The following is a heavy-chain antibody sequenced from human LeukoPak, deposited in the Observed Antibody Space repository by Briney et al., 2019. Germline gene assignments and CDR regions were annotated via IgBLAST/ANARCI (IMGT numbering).Heavy chain of an antibody. D-gene: IGHD6-19*01. Sequence: PGGSLRLSCTVSGFTVSSDSMSWVRQAPGKGLEWVSAISGSGGSTYYADSVKGRFTISRDNSKNTLYLQMNSLRAEDTAVYYCAKSTIAVAGRSNFDYWGQGTLVTVSS. J-gene: IGHJ4*02. V-gene: IGHV3-23*01. CDR3: AKSTIAVAGRSNFDY. CDR2: ISGSGGST. CDR1: GFTVSSDS.